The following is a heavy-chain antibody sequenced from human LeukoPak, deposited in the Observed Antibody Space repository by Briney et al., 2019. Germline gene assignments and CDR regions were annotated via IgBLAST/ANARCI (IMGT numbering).Heavy chain of an antibody. Sequence: ASVKVSCKASGYTFTSYGISWVRQAPGQGLEWMGWISAYNGNTNYAQKLQGRVTMTTDTSTSTAYMELRSLRSDDTAVYYCARTGSRHGRGQVGIYFDYWGQGTLVTVSS. CDR1: GYTFTSYG. CDR3: ARTGSRHGRGQVGIYFDY. D-gene: IGHD1-1*01. CDR2: ISAYNGNT. V-gene: IGHV1-18*01. J-gene: IGHJ4*02.